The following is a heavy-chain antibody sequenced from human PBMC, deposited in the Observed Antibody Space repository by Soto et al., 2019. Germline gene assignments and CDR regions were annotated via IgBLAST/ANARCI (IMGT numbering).Heavy chain of an antibody. D-gene: IGHD3-3*01. V-gene: IGHV1-18*01. CDR3: ARDPHEFWTSYWFDP. J-gene: IGHJ5*02. Sequence: ASLKVSCKTSGYTFNTYGINWVRQAPGQGLELMGWISAYDGKTTYAEKFQGRVTLTTDTSTSTAYMELRSLRSDDTAIYYCARDPHEFWTSYWFDPWGQGTPGTSPQ. CDR1: GYTFNTYG. CDR2: ISAYDGKT.